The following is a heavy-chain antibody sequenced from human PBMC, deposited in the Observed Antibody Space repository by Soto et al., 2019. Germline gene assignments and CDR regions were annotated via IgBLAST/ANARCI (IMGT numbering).Heavy chain of an antibody. J-gene: IGHJ1*01. D-gene: IGHD3-22*01. Sequence: QVQLQESGPGLVKPSETLSLTCTVSGGSVSSGNYYWSWIRQPPGKGLEWIGYIYYSGSTNYNPAIKSRVTISVDKSKNRFSLKLSSVTAADTAVYYCGRGNYYDSSGYYPPYFQHWGQGTLVTVSS. CDR2: IYYSGST. CDR3: GRGNYYDSSGYYPPYFQH. CDR1: GGSVSSGNYY. V-gene: IGHV4-61*01.